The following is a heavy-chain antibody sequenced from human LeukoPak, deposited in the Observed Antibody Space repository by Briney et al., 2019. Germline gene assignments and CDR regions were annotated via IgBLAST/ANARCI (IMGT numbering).Heavy chain of an antibody. CDR2: ISSSSSYI. D-gene: IGHD3-22*01. CDR3: ARGLMIVGVGWFDP. J-gene: IGHJ5*02. V-gene: IGHV3-21*01. CDR1: GFTFSSYS. Sequence: GGSLRLSCAASGFTFSSYSMNWVRQAPGKGLEWVSSISSSSSYIYYADSVKGRFTISRDKAKNSMYLQMNSLRAEDTAVYYCARGLMIVGVGWFDPWGQVPLVSVSS.